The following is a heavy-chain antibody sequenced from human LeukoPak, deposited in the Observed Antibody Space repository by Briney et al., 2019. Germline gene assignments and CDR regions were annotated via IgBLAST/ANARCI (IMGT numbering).Heavy chain of an antibody. CDR1: GFSLRTSGVA. CDR2: IYWDDDK. CDR3: AYRGEAALGSYSFDY. D-gene: IGHD6-13*01. J-gene: IGHJ4*02. Sequence: SGPTLVNPTQTLTVTCTFSGFSLRTSGVAVGWIRQSPGKALEWLALIYWDDDKRYSPSLRSRLTITKDTSKNQVVLTMTNMDPVDTATYYCAYRGEAALGSYSFDYWGQGTLVTVSS. V-gene: IGHV2-5*02.